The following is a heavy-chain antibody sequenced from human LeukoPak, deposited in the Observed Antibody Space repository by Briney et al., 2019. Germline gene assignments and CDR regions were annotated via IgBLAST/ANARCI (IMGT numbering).Heavy chain of an antibody. CDR3: ARDRLTPYCSSTSCYTGGSADV. CDR1: GYTFTSYG. Sequence: ASVKVSCKASGYTFTSYGISWVRQAPGPGLEWMGWINPNSGGTNYAQKSQGRVTMTRDTSISTVYMELSSLRSEDTAVYYCARDRLTPYCSSTSCYTGGSADVWGQGTTVTVSS. D-gene: IGHD2-2*02. V-gene: IGHV1-2*02. CDR2: INPNSGGT. J-gene: IGHJ6*02.